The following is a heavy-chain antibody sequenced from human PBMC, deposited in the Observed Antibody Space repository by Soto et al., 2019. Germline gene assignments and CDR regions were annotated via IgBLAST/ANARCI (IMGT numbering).Heavy chain of an antibody. Sequence: QVQLVESGGGVVQPGRSLRLSCAASGFTFSSYAMHWVRQAPGKGLEWVAVISYDGSNKYYADSVKGRFTISRDNSKNTLYLQMNSLRAEDTAVYYCAREDFGEDKYYYYGMDVWGQGTTVTVSS. D-gene: IGHD3-3*01. J-gene: IGHJ6*02. CDR2: ISYDGSNK. CDR1: GFTFSSYA. CDR3: AREDFGEDKYYYYGMDV. V-gene: IGHV3-30-3*01.